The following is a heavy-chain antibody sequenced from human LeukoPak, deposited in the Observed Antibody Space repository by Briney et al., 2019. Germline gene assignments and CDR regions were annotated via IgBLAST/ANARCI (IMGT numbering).Heavy chain of an antibody. J-gene: IGHJ4*02. CDR1: GDSVSSRDYY. D-gene: IGHD2-15*01. CDR2: IFYSGNT. V-gene: IGHV4-39*01. CDR3: SRLPAIVYFDY. Sequence: PSETLSLTCTVSGDSVSSRDYYWGWVRQSPGRGLEWIANIFYSGNTYYNPSLKSRVTISVDTSKNQFSLKLNSVTAADTAVYYCSRLPAIVYFDYWSQGTLVTVST.